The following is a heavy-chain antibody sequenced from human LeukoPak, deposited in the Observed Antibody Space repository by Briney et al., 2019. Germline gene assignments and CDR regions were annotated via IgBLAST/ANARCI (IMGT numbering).Heavy chain of an antibody. Sequence: GGSLRLSCAASGFTFSSYSMNWVRQAPGKGLEWVSSISSSSSHIYYADSVKGRFTISRDNAKNSLYLQMNSLRAEDTAVYYCAIVVVTYYGMDVWGQGTTVTVSS. CDR2: ISSSSSHI. D-gene: IGHD2-21*02. CDR1: GFTFSSYS. J-gene: IGHJ6*02. CDR3: AIVVVTYYGMDV. V-gene: IGHV3-21*01.